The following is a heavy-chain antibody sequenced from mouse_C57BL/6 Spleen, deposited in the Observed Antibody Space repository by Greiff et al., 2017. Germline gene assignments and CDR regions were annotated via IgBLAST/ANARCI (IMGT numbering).Heavy chain of an antibody. J-gene: IGHJ1*03. D-gene: IGHD1-1*01. CDR3: AKTVVASNWYFDV. Sequence: EVQLQQSGPELVKPGASVKISCKASGYTFTDYYMNWVQQSHGKSLEWIGDINPNNGGTSYNQKLKGKATLTVDKSYSTAYMELRSLTSEDTAVYYCAKTVVASNWYFDVWGTGTTVTVSS. CDR2: INPNNGGT. V-gene: IGHV1-26*01. CDR1: GYTFTDYY.